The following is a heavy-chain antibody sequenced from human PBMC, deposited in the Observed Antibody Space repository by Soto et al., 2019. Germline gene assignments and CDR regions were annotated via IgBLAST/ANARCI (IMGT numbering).Heavy chain of an antibody. CDR3: ARGYDYDSGGYLFDY. Sequence: SETLSLTCSVSGGSVSSDIYYWTWIRQHPGKGPEWIGHIYYSGSTYYNPSLKSRVTISLDMSKNQFSLKLTSVSAADTAVYYCARGYDYDSGGYLFDYWGQRTLVIVCS. CDR2: IYYSGST. D-gene: IGHD3-22*01. J-gene: IGHJ4*02. CDR1: GGSVSSDIYY. V-gene: IGHV4-31*03.